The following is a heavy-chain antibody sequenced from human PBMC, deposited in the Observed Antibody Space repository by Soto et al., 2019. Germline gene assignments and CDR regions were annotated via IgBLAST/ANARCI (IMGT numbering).Heavy chain of an antibody. J-gene: IGHJ4*02. CDR2: IKTKKDGETI. V-gene: IGHV3-15*01. CDR3: TKGPSQR. CDR1: GFTFSYAW. Sequence: EVQLVESGGGLVKPGGSLRLSCAASGFTFSYAWMSWVRQAPGKGLEWIARIKTKKDGETIDYAAPVKGRFSISRDDAAYTVYLQMHSLKTEDTGVYYCTKGPSQRWGQGALVTVSS. D-gene: IGHD6-6*01.